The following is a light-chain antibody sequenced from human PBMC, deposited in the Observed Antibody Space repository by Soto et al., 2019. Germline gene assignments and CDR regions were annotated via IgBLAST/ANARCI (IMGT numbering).Light chain of an antibody. CDR1: QRASRQY. CDR2: SVS. V-gene: IGKV3-20*01. J-gene: IGKJ1*01. CDR3: QHYNSYSEA. Sequence: VLTQSPDTLSLSPGDRATLSCRANQRASRQYLSWYQQRPGQPPRLLIYSVSMRADGIPDRFSGSGSGSEFTLTINRLEPEDFAVYYCQHYNSYSEAFGQGTKVELK.